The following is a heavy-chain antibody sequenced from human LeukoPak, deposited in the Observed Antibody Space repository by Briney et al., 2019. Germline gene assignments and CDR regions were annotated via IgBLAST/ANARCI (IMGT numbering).Heavy chain of an antibody. V-gene: IGHV3-9*01. CDR3: AKGKYYYDSSGYLWFDP. CDR1: GFTFDDYA. CDR2: ISWNSGSI. Sequence: GGSRRLSCAASGFTFDDYAMHWVRQAPGKGLEWVSGISWNSGSIGYADSVKGRFTISRDNAKNSLYLQMNSLRAEDTALYYCAKGKYYYDSSGYLWFDPWGQGTLVTVSS. D-gene: IGHD3-22*01. J-gene: IGHJ5*02.